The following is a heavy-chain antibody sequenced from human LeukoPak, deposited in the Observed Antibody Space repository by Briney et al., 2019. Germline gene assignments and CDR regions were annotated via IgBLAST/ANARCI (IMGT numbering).Heavy chain of an antibody. D-gene: IGHD3-3*01. Sequence: GGSLRLSCAASGFTFSGSAMHWVRQAPGKGLEWVGRIRSKANSYATAYAASVKGRFTISRDDSKNTAYLQMNSLKTEDTAVYYCTRRTKDTIFGVAPLDYWGQGTLVTVSS. J-gene: IGHJ4*02. V-gene: IGHV3-73*01. CDR3: TRRTKDTIFGVAPLDY. CDR2: IRSKANSYAT. CDR1: GFTFSGSA.